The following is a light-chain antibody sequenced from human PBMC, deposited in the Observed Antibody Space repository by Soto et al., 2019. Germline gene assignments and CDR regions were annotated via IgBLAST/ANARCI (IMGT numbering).Light chain of an antibody. CDR3: AAWDDSLNGLV. J-gene: IGLJ2*01. Sequence: QSVLTQPPSASGTPGQRVTISCSGGSSNIGSNTVNWYQQLPGTAPKLLIYSNNQRPSGVPDRFSGSKSGTSASLAISGLQPEDEADYYCAAWDDSLNGLVFGGGTKLTVL. CDR1: SSNIGSNT. CDR2: SNN. V-gene: IGLV1-44*01.